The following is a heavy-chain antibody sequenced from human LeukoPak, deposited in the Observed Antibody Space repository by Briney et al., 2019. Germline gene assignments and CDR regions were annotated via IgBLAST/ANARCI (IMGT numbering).Heavy chain of an antibody. CDR2: IKQDGSDK. CDR1: GFSFSSYW. Sequence: QSGGSLRLSCAASGFSFSSYWMSWVRQAPGKGLEWVANIKQDGSDKYYLTSVRGRFTISRDNAKNSLFLQMNSLRVEDTAVYYCARDKYYYDSSGYYAPYYYYGMDVWGQGTTVTVSS. D-gene: IGHD3-22*01. J-gene: IGHJ6*02. CDR3: ARDKYYYDSSGYYAPYYYYGMDV. V-gene: IGHV3-7*03.